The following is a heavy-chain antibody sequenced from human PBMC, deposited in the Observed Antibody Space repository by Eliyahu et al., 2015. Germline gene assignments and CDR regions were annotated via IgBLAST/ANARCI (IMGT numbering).Heavy chain of an antibody. CDR1: GYSFISFY. CDR3: ARGADASFVTAFDY. J-gene: IGHJ4*02. CDR2: IIXSGGST. Sequence: QVQLVQSGAEVNKPGASVKVSCKASGYSFISFYVHWLRQAPGQGLEWMGIIIXSGGSTSYAQKXQGRVTMTRDTSTSTVYMELSSLRSEDTAVYYCARGADASFVTAFDYWGQGTLVTVSS. V-gene: IGHV1-46*03. D-gene: IGHD3-16*01.